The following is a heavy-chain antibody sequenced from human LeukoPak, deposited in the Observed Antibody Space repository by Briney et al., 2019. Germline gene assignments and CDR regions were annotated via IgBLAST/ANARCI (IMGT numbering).Heavy chain of an antibody. V-gene: IGHV1-2*02. CDR2: INPNSGGT. D-gene: IGHD2-2*01. Sequence: ASVKVSCKASGYTFTRYYMHWVRQAPGHGLEWMGWINPNSGGTNYAQKFQGRVTMTRDTSISTAYMELSRLRSDDTAVYYCARKICSSTSCHFDYWGQGTLVTVSS. CDR1: GYTFTRYY. J-gene: IGHJ4*02. CDR3: ARKICSSTSCHFDY.